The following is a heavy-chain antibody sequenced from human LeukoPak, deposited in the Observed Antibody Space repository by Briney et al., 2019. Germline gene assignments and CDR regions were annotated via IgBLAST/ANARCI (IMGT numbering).Heavy chain of an antibody. CDR3: AGGLSEFDY. CDR2: IYSGGST. CDR1: GFTVSSNY. Sequence: PGGSLRLSCAASGFTVSSNYMSWVRQAPGKGLEWVSVIYSGGSTYYADSLKGRFTISRDKSKNTLYLKMNSMRAEDRAVYYCAGGLSEFDYWGQGTLVTVSS. V-gene: IGHV3-53*01. J-gene: IGHJ4*02. D-gene: IGHD3-16*01.